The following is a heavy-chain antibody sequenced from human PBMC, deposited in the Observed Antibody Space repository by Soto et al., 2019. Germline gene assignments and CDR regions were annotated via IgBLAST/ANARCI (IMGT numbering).Heavy chain of an antibody. D-gene: IGHD3-10*01. J-gene: IGHJ4*02. V-gene: IGHV3-15*07. CDR2: IKSKTDVGTT. Sequence: EVQLVESGGGLVKPGGSLRLSFAASGFTFSNPWMNWVRQAPGKGREWSGRIKSKTDVGTTDYAAPVKGRFTISRDDSKNTLYLQMNSLKTEDTAVYYCTTDTTRITMVRGVITYFDYWGQGTLVTVSS. CDR3: TTDTTRITMVRGVITYFDY. CDR1: GFTFSNPW.